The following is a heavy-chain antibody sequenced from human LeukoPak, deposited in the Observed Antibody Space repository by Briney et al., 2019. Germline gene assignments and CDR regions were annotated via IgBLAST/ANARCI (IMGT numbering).Heavy chain of an antibody. V-gene: IGHV3-66*02. CDR3: ARARCDTCGYGS. CDR2: IYSAGHT. Sequence: GSLRLSCAASGFTVTSTYMSWVRQAPGKGLERVAVIYSAGHTYYAGSVRGRFTISRDTSKNTLYLQMNSLRAEDTAEYYCARARCDTCGYGSWGQGTLVTVSS. J-gene: IGHJ5*02. D-gene: IGHD3-22*01. CDR1: GFTVTSTY.